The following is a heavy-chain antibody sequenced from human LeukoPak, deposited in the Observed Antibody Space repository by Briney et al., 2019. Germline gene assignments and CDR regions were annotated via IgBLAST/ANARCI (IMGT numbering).Heavy chain of an antibody. J-gene: IGHJ4*02. V-gene: IGHV3-53*01. CDR3: AIEDRGY. CDR2: IYSGGST. CDR1: GFTVSSNY. Sequence: GGSLRLSCAASGFTVSSNYMSWVCQAPGKGLEWVSVIYSGGSTYYADSVKGRFTISRDNSKNTLYLQMNSLRADDTAVYYCAIEDRGYWGQGTLVTVSS.